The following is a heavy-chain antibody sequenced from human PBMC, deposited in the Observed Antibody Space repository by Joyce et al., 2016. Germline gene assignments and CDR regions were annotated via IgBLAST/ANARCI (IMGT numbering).Heavy chain of an antibody. CDR1: GFSFSGYW. Sequence: EVQLVESGGGLVQPGGSLRLSCAASGFSFSGYWIHWVRQAPGKGLVWVSRINTDGSSTRFADSAKGRFTISRDNAKNTLYLQMNSLRAEDTAVYYCVRGISARPGGPNWFDPWGQGTLVTVSS. CDR2: INTDGSST. D-gene: IGHD6-6*01. V-gene: IGHV3-74*01. J-gene: IGHJ5*02. CDR3: VRGISARPGGPNWFDP.